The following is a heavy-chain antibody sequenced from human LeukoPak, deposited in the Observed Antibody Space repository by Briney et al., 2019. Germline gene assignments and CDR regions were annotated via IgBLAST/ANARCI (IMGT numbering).Heavy chain of an antibody. D-gene: IGHD4-17*01. CDR3: AEYGDYPHDAFDI. Sequence: ASVKVSCKASGYTFTGHYMHWVRQAPGQGLEWMGWINPKNAGTNFAQKFQGRVTMTRDTSISTAYMELSRLRSDDTAVYYCAEYGDYPHDAFDIWGQGTMVTVSS. V-gene: IGHV1-2*02. J-gene: IGHJ3*02. CDR1: GYTFTGHY. CDR2: INPKNAGT.